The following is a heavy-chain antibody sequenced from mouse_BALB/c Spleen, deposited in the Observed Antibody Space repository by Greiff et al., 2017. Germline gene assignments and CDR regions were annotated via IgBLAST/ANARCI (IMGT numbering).Heavy chain of an antibody. CDR1: GYTFTSYW. J-gene: IGHJ3*01. V-gene: IGHV1S22*01. CDR3: TRSDSLLRLRGFAY. Sequence: LQQPGSELVRPGASVKLSCKASGYTFTSYWMHWVKQRPGQGLEWIGNIYPGSGSTNYDEKFKSKATLTVDTSSSTAYMQLSSLTSEDSAVYCCTRSDSLLRLRGFAYWGQGTLVTVAA. D-gene: IGHD1-2*01. CDR2: IYPGSGST.